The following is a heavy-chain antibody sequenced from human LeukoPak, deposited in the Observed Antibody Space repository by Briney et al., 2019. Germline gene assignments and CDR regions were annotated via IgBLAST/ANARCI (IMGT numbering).Heavy chain of an antibody. D-gene: IGHD3-3*01. V-gene: IGHV3-21*01. CDR1: GFTFSSYS. J-gene: IGHJ5*02. CDR2: ISSSSSYI. CDR3: ARVPAGGDFWSGYYDYNWSDP. Sequence: GSLRLSCAASGFTFSSYSMNWVRQAPGKGLEWVLSISSSSSYIYYADSVKGRFTISRDNAKNSLYLQMNSLRAEDTAVYYCARVPAGGDFWSGYYDYNWSDPWGQGTLVTVSS.